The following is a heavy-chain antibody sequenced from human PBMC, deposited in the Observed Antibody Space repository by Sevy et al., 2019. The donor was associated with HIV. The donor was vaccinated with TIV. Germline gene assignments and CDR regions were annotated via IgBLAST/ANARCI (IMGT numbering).Heavy chain of an antibody. CDR1: GYTFTGYY. Sequence: ASVKVSCKASGYTFTGYYIHWVRQAPGQGLEWMGWIIPSSGGRNYGQKFLGRVTMTRDTSISTAYLELHRLTSDDTAVYYCSRSVYGSGTYLNDYWGQGTLVTVSS. CDR3: SRSVYGSGTYLNDY. V-gene: IGHV1-2*02. J-gene: IGHJ4*02. CDR2: IIPSSGGR. D-gene: IGHD3-10*01.